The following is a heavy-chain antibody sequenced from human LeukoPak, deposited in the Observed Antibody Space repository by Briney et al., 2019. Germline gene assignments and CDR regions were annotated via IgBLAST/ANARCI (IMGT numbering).Heavy chain of an antibody. V-gene: IGHV3-48*01. D-gene: IGHD2-15*01. CDR2: ISSSSSTI. Sequence: GGSLRLSCAASGFTFSSYSMNWVRQAPGKGLEWVSSISSSSSTIYYADSVKGRFTISRDNSKNTLYLQMNSLRAEDTAVYYCAKVKREGYCSGGSCHFDYWGQGTLVTVSS. CDR3: AKVKREGYCSGGSCHFDY. J-gene: IGHJ4*02. CDR1: GFTFSSYS.